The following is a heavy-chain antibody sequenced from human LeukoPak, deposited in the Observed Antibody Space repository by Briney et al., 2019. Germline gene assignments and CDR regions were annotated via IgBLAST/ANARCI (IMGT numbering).Heavy chain of an antibody. CDR2: IYYSGSA. CDR1: GGSISSYY. CDR3: ASRTMIVGSFDY. J-gene: IGHJ4*02. Sequence: PSETLSLTCTVSGGSISSYYWSWIRQPPGKGLEWIGYIYYSGSANYNPSLKSRVTISVDTSKNRFSLKLSSVTAADTAVYYCASRTMIVGSFDYWGQGTLVTVSS. V-gene: IGHV4-59*01. D-gene: IGHD3-22*01.